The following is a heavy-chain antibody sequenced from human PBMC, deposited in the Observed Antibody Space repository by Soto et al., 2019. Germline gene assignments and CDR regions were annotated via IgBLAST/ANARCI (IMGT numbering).Heavy chain of an antibody. Sequence: GVSLRLSCAASGFTFDDYAMNWVRQAPGKGLEWVSGISCNSGSIGYADSVKGRFTISRDNAKNSLYLQMNSLRAEDTDEDYCAKVGATGGGDCYDAFDIWGQGTMVTVSS. CDR3: AKVGATGGGDCYDAFDI. CDR1: GFTFDDYA. CDR2: ISCNSGSI. J-gene: IGHJ3*02. V-gene: IGHV3-9*01. D-gene: IGHD2-21*02.